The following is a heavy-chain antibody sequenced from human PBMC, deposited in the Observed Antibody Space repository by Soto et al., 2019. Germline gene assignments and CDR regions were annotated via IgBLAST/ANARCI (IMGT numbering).Heavy chain of an antibody. V-gene: IGHV3-23*01. CDR1: GFTFSSYA. CDR3: AKEVNFRYYYGMDV. Sequence: GGSLRLSCADSGFTFSSYAMSWVRQAPGKGLEWVSAISGSGGSTYYADSVKGRFTISRDNSKNTLYLQMNSLRAEDTAVYYCAKEVNFRYYYGMDVWGQGTTVTVSS. CDR2: ISGSGGST. D-gene: IGHD1-7*01. J-gene: IGHJ6*02.